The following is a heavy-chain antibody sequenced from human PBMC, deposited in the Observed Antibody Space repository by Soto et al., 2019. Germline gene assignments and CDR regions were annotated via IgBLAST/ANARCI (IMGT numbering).Heavy chain of an antibody. CDR2: IVVGSGNT. CDR3: AADDYGGNSGGY. Sequence: QMQLVQSGPEVKKPGTSVKVSCKASGFTFTSSAVQWVRQARGQRLEWIGWIVVGSGNTNYAQKFQERVTITRDMSTSTAYMELSSLRSEDTAVYYCAADDYGGNSGGYWGQGTLVTVSS. D-gene: IGHD4-17*01. J-gene: IGHJ4*02. CDR1: GFTFTSSA. V-gene: IGHV1-58*01.